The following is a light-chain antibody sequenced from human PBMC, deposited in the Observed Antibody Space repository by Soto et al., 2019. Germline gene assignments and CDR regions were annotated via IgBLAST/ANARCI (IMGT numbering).Light chain of an antibody. CDR1: QSVSSSH. CDR2: DTS. CDR3: QQYGASPWT. V-gene: IGKV3-20*01. Sequence: EVELTQSPGTLSLSPGERATLSCRASQSVSSSHLAWYQQKRGQAPRLLIYDTSTRVTGIPDRFSGSGSGTDFTLTISRLEPEDFAVYHCQQYGASPWTFGQGTKVDIK. J-gene: IGKJ1*01.